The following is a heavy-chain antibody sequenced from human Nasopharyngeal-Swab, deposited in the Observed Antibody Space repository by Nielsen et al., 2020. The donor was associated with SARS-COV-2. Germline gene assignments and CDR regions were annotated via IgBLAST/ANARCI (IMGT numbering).Heavy chain of an antibody. V-gene: IGHV4-39*01. Sequence: WIRQPPGKGLEWIGSIYYSGSTYYNPSLKSRVTISVDTSKNQFSLKLSSVTAADTAVYYCARARSYSSGRNPKGGGNFDYWGQGTLVTVSS. CDR2: IYYSGST. CDR3: ARARSYSSGRNPKGGGNFDY. D-gene: IGHD3-10*01. J-gene: IGHJ4*02.